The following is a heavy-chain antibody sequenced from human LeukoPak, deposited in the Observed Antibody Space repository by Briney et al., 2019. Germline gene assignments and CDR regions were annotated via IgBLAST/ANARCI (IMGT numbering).Heavy chain of an antibody. CDR3: ARRGGYSSGWCLDY. D-gene: IGHD6-19*01. CDR2: IYYSGST. V-gene: IGHV4-39*01. CDR1: GGSISSSSYY. Sequence: SETLSLTCTVSGGSISSSSYYWGWIRQPPGKGLEWIGSIYYSGSTYYNPSLKSRVTISVDTSKNQFSLKLSSVTAADTAVYYCARRGGYSSGWCLDYWGQGTLVTVSS. J-gene: IGHJ4*02.